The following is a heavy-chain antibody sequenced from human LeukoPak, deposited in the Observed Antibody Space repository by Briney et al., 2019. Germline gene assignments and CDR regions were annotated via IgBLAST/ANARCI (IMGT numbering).Heavy chain of an antibody. CDR2: IWYDGSNK. CDR3: ARGKQTYYFDY. V-gene: IGHV3-33*01. D-gene: IGHD1/OR15-1a*01. J-gene: IGHJ4*02. CDR1: GFTFSSYG. Sequence: PGGSLRLSCAAFGFTFSSYGMHWVRQAPGKGLEWVAVIWYDGSNKYYADSVKGRFTISRDNSKNTLYLQMNSLRAEDTAVYYCARGKQTYYFDYWGQGTLVTVSS.